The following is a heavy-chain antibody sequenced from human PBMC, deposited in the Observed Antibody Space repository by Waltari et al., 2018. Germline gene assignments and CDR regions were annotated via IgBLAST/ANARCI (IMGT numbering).Heavy chain of an antibody. CDR2: INSYWSST. Sequence: EVQLVESGGGLVQPGGSLRLSCAASGFTFSSYWMHWVRQAPGKGLVLVSRINSYWSSTDHAASVKGRFTISSDNAKNTVYLQMNSLRAEDTAVYYCARAYSGTRNAFDIWGQGTMVTVSS. CDR3: ARAYSGTRNAFDI. V-gene: IGHV3-74*01. J-gene: IGHJ3*02. CDR1: GFTFSSYW. D-gene: IGHD1-26*01.